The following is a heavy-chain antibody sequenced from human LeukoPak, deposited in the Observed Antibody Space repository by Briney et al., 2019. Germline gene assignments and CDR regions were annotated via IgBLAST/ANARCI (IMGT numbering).Heavy chain of an antibody. CDR3: AKGHYYGSGSLDY. Sequence: PGGSLRLSCAASGFTFSSYGMSWVRQAPGKGPEWVSAIGGRDGSTYYADSVKGRFTISRDNSKNTLYVQMNGLRAEDTAVYYCAKGHYYGSGSLDYWGQGTLVTVSS. CDR2: IGGRDGST. J-gene: IGHJ4*02. V-gene: IGHV3-23*01. CDR1: GFTFSSYG. D-gene: IGHD3-10*01.